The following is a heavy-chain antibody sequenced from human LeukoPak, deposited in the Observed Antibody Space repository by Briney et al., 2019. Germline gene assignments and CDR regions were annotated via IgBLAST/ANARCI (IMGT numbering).Heavy chain of an antibody. CDR2: INHSGST. V-gene: IGHV4-34*01. CDR1: GGSFSGYY. D-gene: IGHD3-22*01. Sequence: SETLSLTCAVYGGSFSGYYWSWIRQPPGKGLEWIGEINHSGSTNYNPSLKSRVTISVDTSKNQFSLKLSSVTAADTVVYYCASNYYDSSGPYYYYYGMDVWGQGTTVTVSS. CDR3: ASNYYDSSGPYYYYYGMDV. J-gene: IGHJ6*02.